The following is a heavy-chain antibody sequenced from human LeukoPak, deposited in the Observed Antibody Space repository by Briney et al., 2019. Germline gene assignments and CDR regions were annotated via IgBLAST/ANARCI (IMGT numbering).Heavy chain of an antibody. CDR3: ARPVRGGYYGMDV. CDR1: GGTFSSYA. V-gene: IGHV1-69*04. J-gene: IGHJ6*02. D-gene: IGHD3-10*01. CDR2: IIPILGIA. Sequence: SVKVSCTASGGTFSSYAISWVRQAPGQGLEWMGRIIPILGIANYAQKFQGRVTITADKSTSTAYMELSSLRSEDTAVYYCARPVRGGYYGMDVWGQGTTVTVSS.